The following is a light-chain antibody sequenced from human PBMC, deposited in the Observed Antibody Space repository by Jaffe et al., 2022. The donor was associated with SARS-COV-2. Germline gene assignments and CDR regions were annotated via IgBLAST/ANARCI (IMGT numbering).Light chain of an antibody. CDR3: QAWDGSTVV. J-gene: IGLJ2*01. Sequence: SYELTQLPSVSVSPGQTATITCSGEKLGNKYVCWYQQKPGQSPVVVIYQDTKRPSGIPERFSGSNSGNTATLTISGAQAMDEADYYCQAWDGSTVVFGGGTRLTVL. CDR1: KLGNKY. V-gene: IGLV3-1*01. CDR2: QDT.